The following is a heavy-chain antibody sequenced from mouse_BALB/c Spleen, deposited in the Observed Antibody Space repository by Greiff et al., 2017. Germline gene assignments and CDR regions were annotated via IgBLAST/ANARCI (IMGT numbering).Heavy chain of an antibody. Sequence: EVQLVESGGGLVKPGGSLKLSCAASGFTFSDYYMYWVRQTPEKRLEWVATISDGGSYTYYPDSVKGRFTISRDNAKNNLYLQMSSLKSEDTAMYYCAREGSSYPYYAMDYWGQGTSVTVSS. V-gene: IGHV5-4*02. CDR2: ISDGGSYT. CDR1: GFTFSDYY. CDR3: AREGSSYPYYAMDY. D-gene: IGHD1-1*01. J-gene: IGHJ4*01.